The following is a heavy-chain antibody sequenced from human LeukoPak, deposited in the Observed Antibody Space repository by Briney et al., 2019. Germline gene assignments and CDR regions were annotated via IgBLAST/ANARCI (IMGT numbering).Heavy chain of an antibody. J-gene: IGHJ4*02. CDR3: AHRFGASYNSWDVGIFDY. CDR2: IYWDDDR. V-gene: IGHV2-5*02. D-gene: IGHD1-1*01. Sequence: GSGPTLVNPPHTLTLTSTFSGFSLSTYGVGVGWIRQPPGKALECLALIYWDDDRRYNPFLKSRLTITKDISKNQVVLTMSNMDPVDTATYFCAHRFGASYNSWDVGIFDYWGQGALVTVSS. CDR1: GFSLSTYGVG.